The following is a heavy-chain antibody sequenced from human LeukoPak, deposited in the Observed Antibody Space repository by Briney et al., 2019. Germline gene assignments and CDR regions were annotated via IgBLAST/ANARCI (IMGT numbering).Heavy chain of an antibody. Sequence: GGSLRLSCAASGFTVSSNYMSWVRQVPGKGLEWVSVIYAGGSTYYADSVKGRFTFSRDNSKNTLYLQMNSLRAEDTAVYYCARGFNRGFDPWGQGTLVTVSS. CDR3: ARGFNRGFDP. J-gene: IGHJ5*02. V-gene: IGHV3-53*01. CDR1: GFTVSSNY. D-gene: IGHD1-14*01. CDR2: IYAGGST.